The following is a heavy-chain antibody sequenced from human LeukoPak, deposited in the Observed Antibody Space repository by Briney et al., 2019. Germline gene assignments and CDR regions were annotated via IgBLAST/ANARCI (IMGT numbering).Heavy chain of an antibody. J-gene: IGHJ4*02. CDR3: ARDYTGIVGATVKGDY. CDR1: GYTFTSYG. Sequence: ASVKVSCKASGYTFTSYGISWVRQAPGQGLEWMGWISAYNGNTNYAQKLQGRVTMTTDTSTSTAYMELRSLRSDDTAVYYCARDYTGIVGATVKGDYWGQGTLVTISS. CDR2: ISAYNGNT. D-gene: IGHD1-26*01. V-gene: IGHV1-18*01.